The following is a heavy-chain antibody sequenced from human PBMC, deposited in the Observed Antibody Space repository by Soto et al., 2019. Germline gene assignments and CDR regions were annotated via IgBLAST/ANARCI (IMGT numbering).Heavy chain of an antibody. D-gene: IGHD3-9*01. CDR3: ARGGEDFDWRIDY. CDR2: IWYDGSNK. J-gene: IGHJ4*02. CDR1: GFTFSSYG. V-gene: IGHV3-33*01. Sequence: QVQLVESGGGVVQPGRSLRLSCAASGFTFSSYGMHWVRQAPGKGLEWVAVIWYDGSNKYYADSVKGRFTISRDNSKNTLYLQMNSLRAEDTAVYYCARGGEDFDWRIDYWGQGTLVTVSS.